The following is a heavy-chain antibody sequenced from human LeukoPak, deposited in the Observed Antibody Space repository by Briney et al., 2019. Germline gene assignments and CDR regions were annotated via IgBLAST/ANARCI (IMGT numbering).Heavy chain of an antibody. CDR3: ARAQSDRRITIFGVVNIYYFDY. CDR2: IKQDGSEK. Sequence: GGSLRLSCAASGFAFSSYWMSWVRQAPGKGLEWVANIKQDGSEKYYVDSVKGRFTISRDNAKNSLYLQMNSLRAEDTAVYYCARAQSDRRITIFGVVNIYYFDYWGQGTLVTVSS. J-gene: IGHJ4*02. D-gene: IGHD3-3*01. V-gene: IGHV3-7*01. CDR1: GFAFSSYW.